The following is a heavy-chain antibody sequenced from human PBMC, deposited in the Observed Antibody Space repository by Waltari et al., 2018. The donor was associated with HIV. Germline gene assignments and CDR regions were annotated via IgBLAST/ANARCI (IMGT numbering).Heavy chain of an antibody. CDR3: ARRPAYGDSHYYYYYGMDV. Sequence: QLQLQESGPGLVKPSETLSLTCTVSGGSISSSSYYWCWIRQPPGKGLEWIGSIYYSGSTYYNPSLKSRVTISVDTSKNQFSLKLSSVTAADTAVYYCARRPAYGDSHYYYYYGMDVWGQGTTVTVSS. CDR1: GGSISSSSYY. J-gene: IGHJ6*02. D-gene: IGHD4-17*01. V-gene: IGHV4-39*01. CDR2: IYYSGST.